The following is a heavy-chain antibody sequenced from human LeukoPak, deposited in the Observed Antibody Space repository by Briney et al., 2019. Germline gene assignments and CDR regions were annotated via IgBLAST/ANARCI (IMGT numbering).Heavy chain of an antibody. D-gene: IGHD3-10*01. CDR1: GYTFTGYY. Sequence: ASVKVSCKASGYTFTGYYMHWVRQAPGQGLEWMGWINPNSDGTNYAQKFQGRVTMTRDTSISTAYMELSRLRSDDTAVYYRARATMVRGGPAGYWGQGTLVTVSS. J-gene: IGHJ4*02. CDR3: ARATMVRGGPAGY. CDR2: INPNSDGT. V-gene: IGHV1-2*02.